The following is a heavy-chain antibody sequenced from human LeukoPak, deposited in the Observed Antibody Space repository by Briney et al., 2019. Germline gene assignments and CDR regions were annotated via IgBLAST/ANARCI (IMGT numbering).Heavy chain of an antibody. J-gene: IGHJ3*02. CDR2: IYYSGST. D-gene: IGHD3-22*01. V-gene: IGHV4-59*01. CDR1: GGSISSYY. CDR3: AREAYYDSSGPHAFDI. Sequence: SETLSLTCTVSGGSISSYYWSWIRQPPGKGLEWIGYIYYSGSTNYNPSLKSRVTISVDTSKNQFSLKLSSVTAADTAVYYCAREAYYDSSGPHAFDIWGQGTMVTVSP.